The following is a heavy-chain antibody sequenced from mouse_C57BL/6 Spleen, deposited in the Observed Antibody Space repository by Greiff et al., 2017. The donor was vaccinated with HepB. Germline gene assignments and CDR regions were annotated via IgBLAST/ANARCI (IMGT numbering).Heavy chain of an antibody. Sequence: VQLVESGAELVRPGTSVKVSCKASGYAFTNYLIEWVKQRPGQGLEWIGVINPGSGGTNYNEKFKGKATLTADKSSSTAYMQLSSLTSEDSAVYFCARNYYGSSIDYWGQGTTLTVSS. J-gene: IGHJ2*01. V-gene: IGHV1-54*01. CDR2: INPGSGGT. CDR3: ARNYYGSSIDY. D-gene: IGHD1-1*01. CDR1: GYAFTNYL.